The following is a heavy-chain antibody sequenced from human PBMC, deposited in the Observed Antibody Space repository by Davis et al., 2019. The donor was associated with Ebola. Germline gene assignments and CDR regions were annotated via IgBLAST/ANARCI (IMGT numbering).Heavy chain of an antibody. CDR3: ARAISTSVTGSGWFDP. V-gene: IGHV1-69*13. D-gene: IGHD6-19*01. Sequence: SVKVSCKASGGTFSSYAISWVRQAPGQGLEWMGGIIPIFGTANYAQKFQGRVTITADESTSTAYMELSSLSSEDTAVYFCARAISTSVTGSGWFDPWGQGTLVTVSS. CDR1: GGTFSSYA. CDR2: IIPIFGTA. J-gene: IGHJ5*02.